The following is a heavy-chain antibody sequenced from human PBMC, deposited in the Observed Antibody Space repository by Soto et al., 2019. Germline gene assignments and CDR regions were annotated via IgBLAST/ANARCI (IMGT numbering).Heavy chain of an antibody. D-gene: IGHD6-19*01. CDR1: GYTFTSYY. Sequence: ASVKVSCKASGYTFTSYYMHWVRQAPVQWLEWMGIINPSGGSTSYAQKFQGRVTMTRDTSTSTVYMELSSLRSEDTAVYYCARSLTTIAVAGGGVDYWGQGTLVTVSS. J-gene: IGHJ4*02. V-gene: IGHV1-46*01. CDR2: INPSGGST. CDR3: ARSLTTIAVAGGGVDY.